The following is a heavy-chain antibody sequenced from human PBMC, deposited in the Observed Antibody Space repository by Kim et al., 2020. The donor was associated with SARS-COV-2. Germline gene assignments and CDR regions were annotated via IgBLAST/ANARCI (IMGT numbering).Heavy chain of an antibody. J-gene: IGHJ6*02. V-gene: IGHV4-34*01. Sequence: KSRVTISVDTSKNQFSLKLSSVTAADTAVYYCARGGLSGSYYYDYGMDVWGQGTTVTVSS. D-gene: IGHD1-26*01. CDR3: ARGGLSGSYYYDYGMDV.